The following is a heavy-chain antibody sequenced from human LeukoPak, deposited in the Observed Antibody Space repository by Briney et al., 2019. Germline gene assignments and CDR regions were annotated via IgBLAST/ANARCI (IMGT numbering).Heavy chain of an antibody. J-gene: IGHJ5*02. CDR3: ARRKYGVGYDP. CDR2: VYSHGNT. CDR1: GVSISSDNYY. Sequence: SETLSLTCTVSGVSISSDNYYWGRIRQPPGKGLEWIGDVYSHGNTFYNPSLKGRVTMSVDASKNQVSLRLSSMSAADTAVYYCARRKYGVGYDPWGQGTLVTVSS. V-gene: IGHV4-39*01. D-gene: IGHD2-8*01.